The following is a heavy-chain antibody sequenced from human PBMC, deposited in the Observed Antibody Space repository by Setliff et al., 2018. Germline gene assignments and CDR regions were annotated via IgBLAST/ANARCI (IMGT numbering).Heavy chain of an antibody. CDR2: ISPDSIHI. J-gene: IGHJ3*02. D-gene: IGHD6-13*01. V-gene: IGHV3-21*01. CDR3: AKAGGVFTQARRAFDI. CDR1: GFTLRSYW. Sequence: PGGSLRLSCAASGFTLRSYWMSWVRQAPGKGLEWVSSISPDSIHIYYADSVKGRFTISRDNSKNTLSLQMNSLRAEDTALYYCAKAGGVFTQARRAFDIWGQGTMVTVSS.